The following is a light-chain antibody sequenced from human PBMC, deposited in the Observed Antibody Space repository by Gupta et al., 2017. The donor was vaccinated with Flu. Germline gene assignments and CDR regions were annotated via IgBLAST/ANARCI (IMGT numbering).Light chain of an antibody. Sequence: ERVPLSCRASQSVSSSYFAWYQQKPGQTPRLLIYGASTRATGIPDRFSGSGFGTDFTLTISRLEPEDFAVYYCQQYGSSPGTVGQGTKVEIK. CDR2: GAS. V-gene: IGKV3-20*01. CDR1: QSVSSSY. J-gene: IGKJ2*01. CDR3: QQYGSSPGT.